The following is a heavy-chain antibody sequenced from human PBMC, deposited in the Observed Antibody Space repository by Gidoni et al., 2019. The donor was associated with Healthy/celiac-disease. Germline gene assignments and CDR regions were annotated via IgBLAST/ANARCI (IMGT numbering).Heavy chain of an antibody. Sequence: EVQLLESGGSLVQPGGSLRLSCAASGFPFSRYALSLVRQSPGTGLALVSAIRGSGGSTYYADSEKGRFTISRDNSKNTLYLKMNRRRAEDTAVYYCAKEPPLVYCSGGSRHSGGMDVWGQGTTVTVSS. J-gene: IGHJ6*02. CDR2: IRGSGGST. D-gene: IGHD2-15*01. CDR3: AKEPPLVYCSGGSRHSGGMDV. CDR1: GFPFSRYA. V-gene: IGHV3-23*01.